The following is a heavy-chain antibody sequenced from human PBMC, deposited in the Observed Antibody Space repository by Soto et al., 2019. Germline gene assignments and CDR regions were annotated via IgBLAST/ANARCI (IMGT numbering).Heavy chain of an antibody. D-gene: IGHD3-10*01. CDR3: APPVRPSYYDS. CDR1: GVSISSGDYY. CDR2: IYYSGST. V-gene: IGHV4-30-4*01. Sequence: SETLSLTCTVSGVSISSGDYYWRWVRQPPGKGLEWIGYIYYSGSTYYNPSLKSRVTISVDTSKNQFSLKLSSVTAADTAVYYCAPPVRPSYYDSWAQGTLATAPS. J-gene: IGHJ4*02.